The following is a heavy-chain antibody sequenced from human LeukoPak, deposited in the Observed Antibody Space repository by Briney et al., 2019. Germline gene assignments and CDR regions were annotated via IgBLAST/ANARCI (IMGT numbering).Heavy chain of an antibody. CDR2: MHYSGST. CDR3: ASSLWFGDSTDY. J-gene: IGHJ4*02. D-gene: IGHD3-10*01. CDR1: GGSISSSSYY. Sequence: SETLSLTCTVSGGSISSSSYYWGWIRQPPGKGLEWIGSMHYSGSTYQKPSLKSRVTISVDTSKNQFSLRLSSVTAADTAVYYCASSLWFGDSTDYWGQGTLVTVSS. V-gene: IGHV4-39*07.